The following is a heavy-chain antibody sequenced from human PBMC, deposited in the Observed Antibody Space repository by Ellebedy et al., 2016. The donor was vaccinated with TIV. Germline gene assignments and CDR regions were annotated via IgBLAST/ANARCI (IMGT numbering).Heavy chain of an antibody. CDR3: VRARFPMPT. D-gene: IGHD3-16*01. J-gene: IGHJ4*02. Sequence: PGGSLRLSCAASGFTFSNAWMNWVRQAPGKGLQWVSVIYSGNKTHYADSVRGRFTISRDIFKNTIYLQMHGLRIEDTALYYCVRARFPMPTWGQGTLVIVSS. CDR1: GFTFSNAW. V-gene: IGHV3-66*01. CDR2: IYSGNKT.